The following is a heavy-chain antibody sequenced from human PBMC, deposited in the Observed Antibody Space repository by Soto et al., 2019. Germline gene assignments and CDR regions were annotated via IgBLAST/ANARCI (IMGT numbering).Heavy chain of an antibody. CDR2: IYYSGST. J-gene: IGHJ6*02. CDR1: GGSISSGGYY. V-gene: IGHV4-31*03. CDR3: ARATGLRYFDSFPPNGMDV. D-gene: IGHD3-9*01. Sequence: QVQLQESGPGLVKPSQTLSLTCTVSGGSISSGGYYWSWIRQHPGKGLEWIGYIYYSGSTYYNPSLKSRVTISVDTSKNQFSLKLSSVTAAGTAVYYCARATGLRYFDSFPPNGMDVWGQGTTVTVSS.